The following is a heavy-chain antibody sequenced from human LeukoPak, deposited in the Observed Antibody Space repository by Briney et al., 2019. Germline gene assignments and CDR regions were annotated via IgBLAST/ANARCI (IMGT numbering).Heavy chain of an antibody. J-gene: IGHJ3*02. D-gene: IGHD6-13*01. CDR3: ARLNSNWYMDI. Sequence: SETLSLTCTVSGGSISSSIHFWGWFRQPPGKRLEWIGNIYYTGATYYNPPLKSRVTISVDTSKKQFSLKLNSVTAADTAVFYCARLNSNWYMDIWGQGTMVTVSS. CDR2: IYYTGAT. CDR1: GGSISSSIHF. V-gene: IGHV4-39*07.